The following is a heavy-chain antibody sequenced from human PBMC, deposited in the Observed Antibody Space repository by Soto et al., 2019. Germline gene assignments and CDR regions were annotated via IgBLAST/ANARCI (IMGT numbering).Heavy chain of an antibody. D-gene: IGHD3-3*01. Sequence: QVQLVESGGGVVRPGRSLRLSCAASGFTFSSYGIHWVRQAPGKGLEWVAVIWYDGSNKYYADSVKGRFSISRDNSKNTVHLQMNSLTAEDTAEYHCARDWNGMDVWGQGTTVTVSS. CDR2: IWYDGSNK. CDR3: ARDWNGMDV. V-gene: IGHV3-33*01. CDR1: GFTFSSYG. J-gene: IGHJ6*02.